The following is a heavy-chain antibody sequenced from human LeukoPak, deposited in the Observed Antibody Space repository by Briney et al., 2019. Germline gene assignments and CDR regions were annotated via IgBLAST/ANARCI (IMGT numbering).Heavy chain of an antibody. CDR2: INHSGST. Sequence: SETLSLTCALYGGSLSGYYWSWIPQPPGPGLEGMGEINHSGSTKSNPSLKSRVTTSLDMSKTQSSLKLSSVTAADTAVYYCAREKAYYYDSSANRAFDIWGQGTMVTVSS. V-gene: IGHV4-34*01. CDR1: GGSLSGYY. J-gene: IGHJ3*02. CDR3: AREKAYYYDSSANRAFDI. D-gene: IGHD3-22*01.